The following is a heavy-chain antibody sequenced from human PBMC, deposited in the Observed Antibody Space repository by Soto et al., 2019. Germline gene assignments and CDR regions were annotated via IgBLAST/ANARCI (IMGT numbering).Heavy chain of an antibody. D-gene: IGHD2-21*02. CDR1: GYTFNTYY. Sequence: QVQLVQSGAEVRKPGASVKVSCKPSGYTFNTYYLHWLRQAPGQALEWMGVIHPSGGGTTYAQNFLGRVTVTRDTSTTTVFMELSSLRSDDTAVYYCARGGHIAVVTASFDNWGQGTLVTVSS. V-gene: IGHV1-46*02. J-gene: IGHJ4*02. CDR2: IHPSGGGT. CDR3: ARGGHIAVVTASFDN.